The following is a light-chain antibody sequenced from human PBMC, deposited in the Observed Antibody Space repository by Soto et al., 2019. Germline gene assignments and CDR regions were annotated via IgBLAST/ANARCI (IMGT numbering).Light chain of an antibody. V-gene: IGKV3-20*01. CDR1: QSVSSSY. Sequence: EIVFTQSPGTLSLSPGERATLSCRASQSVSSSYLAWYQQKPGQAPRLLIYGASSRATGIPDRFSGSGSGTDFTLTISRLEPEDFALYYCQQYGSSPGTFGQGTKVDIK. CDR3: QQYGSSPGT. CDR2: GAS. J-gene: IGKJ1*01.